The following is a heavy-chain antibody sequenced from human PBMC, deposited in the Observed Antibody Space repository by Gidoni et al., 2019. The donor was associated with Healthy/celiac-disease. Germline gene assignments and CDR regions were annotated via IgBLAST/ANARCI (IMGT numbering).Heavy chain of an antibody. CDR3: AKDEGAGVVVAAIDY. CDR1: GFTFSSYG. CDR2: ISYDGSNK. D-gene: IGHD2-15*01. Sequence: QVQLVESGGGVVQPVRSLRLSCSASGFTFSSYGMPWVRQAPGKGLEWVAVISYDGSNKYYADSVKGRFTISRDNSKNTLYLQMNSLRAEDTAVYYCAKDEGAGVVVAAIDYWGQGTLVTVSS. J-gene: IGHJ4*02. V-gene: IGHV3-30*18.